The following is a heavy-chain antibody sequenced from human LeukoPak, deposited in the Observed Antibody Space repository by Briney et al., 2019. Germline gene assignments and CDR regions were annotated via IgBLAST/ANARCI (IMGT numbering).Heavy chain of an antibody. D-gene: IGHD1-26*01. CDR3: AREMGNIVGATDY. V-gene: IGHV1-3*01. CDR2: INAGNGNT. J-gene: IGHJ4*02. Sequence: ASVKVSCKASGYTFTSYAMHWVRQAPGQRLEWMGWINAGNGNTKYSQKFQGRVTITRDTSASTAYMELSGLRSEDTAVYYCAREMGNIVGATDYWGQGTLVTVSS. CDR1: GYTFTSYA.